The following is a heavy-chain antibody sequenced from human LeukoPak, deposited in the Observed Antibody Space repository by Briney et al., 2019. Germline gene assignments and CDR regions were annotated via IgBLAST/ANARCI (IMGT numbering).Heavy chain of an antibody. CDR2: ISGYNGNI. V-gene: IGHV1-18*01. Sequence: GASVKVSCKASGYTFTRYGISGVRQAPGQGLERMGWISGYNGNIKYAQKVQGRVTMTTDTSTSTAYMELRSLRSDDTAVYYCARDCSGGSCYDGVDYWGQGTPVTV. J-gene: IGHJ4*02. CDR3: ARDCSGGSCYDGVDY. D-gene: IGHD2-15*01. CDR1: GYTFTRYG.